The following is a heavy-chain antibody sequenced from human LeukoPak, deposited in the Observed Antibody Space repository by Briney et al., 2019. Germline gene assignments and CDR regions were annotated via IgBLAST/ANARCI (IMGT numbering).Heavy chain of an antibody. CDR1: GYSFTNYW. CDR2: IYPGDSDT. Sequence: GESLKISCKGSGYSFTNYWIGWVRKMPGKGLEWMGIIYPGDSDTRYSSSFQDQVTISADKSISTTYLQWSSLKASDTAIYYCTRGLVIARTQSAFDYWGQGTLVTVSS. V-gene: IGHV5-51*01. J-gene: IGHJ4*02. CDR3: TRGLVIARTQSAFDY. D-gene: IGHD2-21*01.